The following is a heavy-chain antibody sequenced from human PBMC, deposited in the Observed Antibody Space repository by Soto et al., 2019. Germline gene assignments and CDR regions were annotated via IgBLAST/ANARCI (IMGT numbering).Heavy chain of an antibody. CDR1: GYTFTSYD. D-gene: IGHD2-15*01. CDR3: ARGLVPRVAKYDEACDI. CDR2: MNPNSGNT. Sequence: QVQLVQSGAEVKKPGASVKVSCKASGYTFTSYDINWVRQATGQGLEWMGWMNPNSGNTGYAQKFQGRVTMTRNTSISTAYMELSSLRSEDTAVYYCARGLVPRVAKYDEACDIWGQGTMVTVSS. V-gene: IGHV1-8*01. J-gene: IGHJ3*02.